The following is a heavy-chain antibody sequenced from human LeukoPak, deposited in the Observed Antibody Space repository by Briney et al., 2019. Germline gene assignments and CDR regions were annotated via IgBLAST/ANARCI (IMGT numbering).Heavy chain of an antibody. Sequence: GGSLRLSCVASGFTISSYWMTWVRQAPGKGLEWVGNIKEDGSEKNYADSVNGRFTTSRDNAKNSLHLQMNSLRVEDTAVYYCARDIVVVTAILDYWGQGTVVTVSS. D-gene: IGHD2-21*02. CDR3: ARDIVVVTAILDY. V-gene: IGHV3-7*01. J-gene: IGHJ4*02. CDR1: GFTISSYW. CDR2: IKEDGSEK.